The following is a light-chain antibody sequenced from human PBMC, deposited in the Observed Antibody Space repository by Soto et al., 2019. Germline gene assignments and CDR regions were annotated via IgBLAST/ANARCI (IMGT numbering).Light chain of an antibody. J-gene: IGKJ2*01. CDR2: KTS. Sequence: DVEMTQSPSTLPTSIGDRVTINCRASQNVSNWLAWYQQKPGKAPKLLIYKTSRLESGVPSRFSASGSGTDFSLTINSLQSDDFAIYFCQQYSKESTFGQGTKLEIK. CDR1: QNVSNW. CDR3: QQYSKEST. V-gene: IGKV1-5*03.